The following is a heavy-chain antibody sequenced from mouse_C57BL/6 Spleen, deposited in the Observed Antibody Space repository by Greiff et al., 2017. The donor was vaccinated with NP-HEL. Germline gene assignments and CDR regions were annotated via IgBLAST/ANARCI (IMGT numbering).Heavy chain of an antibody. CDR3: VRHDGAWFAY. CDR1: GFSFNTYA. Sequence: EVQLVESGGGLVQPKGSLKLSCAASGFSFNTYAMNWVRQAPGKGLEWVARIRSKSNNYATYYADSVKDRFTISRDDSESMLYLQMNNLKTEDTAMYYCVRHDGAWFAYWGQGTLVTVSA. CDR2: IRSKSNNYAT. J-gene: IGHJ3*01. V-gene: IGHV10-1*01.